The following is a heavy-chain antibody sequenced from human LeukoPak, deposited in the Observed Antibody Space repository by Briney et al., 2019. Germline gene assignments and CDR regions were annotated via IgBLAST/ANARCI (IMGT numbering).Heavy chain of an antibody. Sequence: SGTLSLTCAVSGGSISSNNWWGWVRQPPGKGLEWIGEIYHSGSPNYNPSLKSRVTISVDKSRNHFSLNLSSVTAADTTVYYCARVNINNWHSCDYWGQGTLVTVSS. CDR1: GGSISSNNW. J-gene: IGHJ4*02. D-gene: IGHD1-1*01. CDR3: ARVNINNWHSCDY. V-gene: IGHV4-4*02. CDR2: IYHSGSP.